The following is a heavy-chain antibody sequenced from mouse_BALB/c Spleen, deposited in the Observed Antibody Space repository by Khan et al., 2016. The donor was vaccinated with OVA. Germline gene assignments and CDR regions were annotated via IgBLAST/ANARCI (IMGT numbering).Heavy chain of an antibody. V-gene: IGHV1S130*01. CDR1: GYTFTSSW. D-gene: IGHD2-1*01. Sequence: QVQLQQPGSVLVRPGASVKLSCKASGYTFTSSWMHWAKQRPGQGLEWIGEINPNSGNTNYNEKFKGKATLTGDTSYSTAYVDLSSLTSEDSAVYYSARYGKRDAMDYWGQGTSVTVSS. CDR2: INPNSGNT. J-gene: IGHJ4*01. CDR3: ARYGKRDAMDY.